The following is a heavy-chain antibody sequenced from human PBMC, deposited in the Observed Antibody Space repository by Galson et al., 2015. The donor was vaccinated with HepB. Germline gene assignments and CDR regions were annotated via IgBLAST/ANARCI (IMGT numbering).Heavy chain of an antibody. J-gene: IGHJ4*02. CDR1: GFTFNNAW. D-gene: IGHD4-17*01. Sequence: SLRLSCAASGFTFNNAWMSWVRQAPGKGLEWVGQIRSKPDGGTTDYAAPVKGRFTISRDDSENTLFLQAKSLKTEDTAVYYCTTGPGGYYGDVDSWGQGTLVTVSS. V-gene: IGHV3-15*01. CDR2: IRSKPDGGTT. CDR3: TTGPGGYYGDVDS.